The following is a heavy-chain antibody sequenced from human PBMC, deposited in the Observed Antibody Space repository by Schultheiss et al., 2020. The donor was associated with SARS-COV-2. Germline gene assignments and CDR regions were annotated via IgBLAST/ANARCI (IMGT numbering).Heavy chain of an antibody. J-gene: IGHJ5*02. CDR2: ISYDGSNK. V-gene: IGHV3-30*18. Sequence: GESLKISCAASGFTFSSYAMSWVRQAPGKGLEWVAVISYDGSNKYYADSVKGRFTISRDNAKNTLYLQMNSLRAEDTAVYYCAKWGYYGDYVWFDPWGQGTLVTVSS. CDR3: AKWGYYGDYVWFDP. D-gene: IGHD4-17*01. CDR1: GFTFSSYA.